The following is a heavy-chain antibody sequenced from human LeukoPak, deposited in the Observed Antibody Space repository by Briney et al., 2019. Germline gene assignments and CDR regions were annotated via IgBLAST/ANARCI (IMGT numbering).Heavy chain of an antibody. V-gene: IGHV3-7*03. CDR3: AKEGRSLQTY. J-gene: IGHJ4*02. Sequence: GGSLRLSCAASGFMFSSNWMSWVRLAPGKGLEWVANIKEDGTETYYVDSVKGRFTISRDNAKNSLCLQMNSLRVEDTAVYYCAKEGRSLQTYWGQGTLVTVSS. CDR1: GFMFSSNW. D-gene: IGHD5-24*01. CDR2: IKEDGTET.